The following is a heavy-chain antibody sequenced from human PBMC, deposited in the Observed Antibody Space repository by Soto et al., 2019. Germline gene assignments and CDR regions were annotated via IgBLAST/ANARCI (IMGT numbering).Heavy chain of an antibody. CDR1: GFTFSSYA. J-gene: IGHJ4*02. CDR3: ARGLYYYDSRGYWGY. D-gene: IGHD3-22*01. V-gene: IGHV3-23*01. CDR2: ISGSGDST. Sequence: PGGSLRLSCAASGFTFSSYAMSWVRQAPGKGLEWVSGISGSGDSTYYADSVKGRFTISRDNSKKTVYLQMNSLRAEGTAVYYCARGLYYYDSRGYWGYWGQGTLVTVSS.